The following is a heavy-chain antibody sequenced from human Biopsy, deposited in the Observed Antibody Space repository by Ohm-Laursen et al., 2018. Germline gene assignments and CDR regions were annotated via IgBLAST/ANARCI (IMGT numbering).Heavy chain of an antibody. J-gene: IGHJ4*02. V-gene: IGHV4-39*07. CDR1: GDSVTKYY. D-gene: IGHD5-12*01. CDR3: ARLGSGDYFPTFFDF. Sequence: SDTLSLTCSVSGDSVTKYYWGWIRQTPGKGLEWIGTVYYSGTTYDNPSLKNRVIISVDTSKNQFSLSLKTVTAADTAVYYCARLGSGDYFPTFFDFWGQGALVTVSS. CDR2: VYYSGTT.